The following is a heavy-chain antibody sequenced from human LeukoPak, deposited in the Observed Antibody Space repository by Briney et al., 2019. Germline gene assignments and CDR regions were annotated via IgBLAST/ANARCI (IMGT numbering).Heavy chain of an antibody. V-gene: IGHV1-46*01. CDR3: ARDLALAHCSGGSCYELGY. D-gene: IGHD2-15*01. CDR1: GYTFTSYY. Sequence: ASVKVSCKASGYTFTSYYMHWVRQAPGQGLEWMGIINPSGGSTSYAQKFQGRVTMTRDASTSTVYMELSSLRSEDTAAYYCARDLALAHCSGGSCYELGYWGQGTLVTVPS. CDR2: INPSGGST. J-gene: IGHJ4*02.